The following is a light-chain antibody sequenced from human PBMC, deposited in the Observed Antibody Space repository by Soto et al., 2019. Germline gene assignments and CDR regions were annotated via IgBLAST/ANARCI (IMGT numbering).Light chain of an antibody. CDR2: GAS. CDR1: QGVSGN. CDR3: QQYNDWPPKYT. J-gene: IGKJ2*01. Sequence: EIVMTQSPATLSVSPGERVTLSCRASQGVSGNLAWYQQKPGQPPRLLIYGASTRATGVPARFSGSGSETEFTLTISTLQSEDFAIYYCQQYNDWPPKYTFGQGTKLEF. V-gene: IGKV3-15*01.